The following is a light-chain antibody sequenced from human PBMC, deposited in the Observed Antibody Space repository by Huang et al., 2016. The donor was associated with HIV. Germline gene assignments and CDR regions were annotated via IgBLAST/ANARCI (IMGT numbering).Light chain of an antibody. V-gene: IGKV3-15*01. CDR3: QQYNNWPPWT. J-gene: IGKJ1*01. CDR2: GAS. CDR1: QSVRSN. Sequence: EIVMTQSPATLSVSPGERATLSCRASQSVRSNLAWYQQKPGQAPRLLIYGASTRATGIPARFSGSGSWTEFTLTISSLQSEDFAVYYGQQYNNWPPWTFGQGTKVEIK.